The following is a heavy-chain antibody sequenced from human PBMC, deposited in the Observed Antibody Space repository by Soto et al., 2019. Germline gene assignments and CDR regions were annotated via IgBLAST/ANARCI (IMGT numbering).Heavy chain of an antibody. CDR3: ARTRSAWSDFHYYSLDV. CDR1: GFTFNSYG. CDR2: ISYDSTKT. D-gene: IGHD1-26*01. J-gene: IGHJ6*02. Sequence: QVQLVESGGGVVQPRRSLRLSCAASGFTFNSYGMHWVRQGPGNGLEWVAFISYDSTKTYYVDSVKGRFTISRDNSNSALYVQMNSLTGEDTAVYYCARTRSAWSDFHYYSLDVWGQGTTVTVSS. V-gene: IGHV3-30*03.